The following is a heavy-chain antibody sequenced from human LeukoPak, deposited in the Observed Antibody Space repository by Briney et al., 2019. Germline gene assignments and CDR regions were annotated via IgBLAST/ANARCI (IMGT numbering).Heavy chain of an antibody. Sequence: GGSLRLSCAASGISVSSNYMSWVRQAPGKGLQWVSVIYVDGSTYYADSVKGRITISRDNSRNTLYLQMNCLRAEDTAVYYCARDLATRQRTGLYDSWGQGALVTVSS. CDR1: GISVSSNY. D-gene: IGHD3-16*02. V-gene: IGHV3-66*01. CDR3: ARDLATRQRTGLYDS. J-gene: IGHJ4*02. CDR2: IYVDGST.